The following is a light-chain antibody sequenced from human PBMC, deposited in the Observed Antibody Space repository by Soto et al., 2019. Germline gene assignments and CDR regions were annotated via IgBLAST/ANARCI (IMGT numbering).Light chain of an antibody. CDR1: QSISSY. V-gene: IGKV1-39*01. CDR3: QQYDNYPLT. Sequence: DIQMTQSPSSLSASVGDRVTITCRASQSISSYLNWYQQKPGKAPKLLIYAASSLQSGVPSRFSGSGSGTDFTLTISSLQPDDFATYYYQQYDNYPLTFGGGTKVEI. CDR2: AAS. J-gene: IGKJ4*01.